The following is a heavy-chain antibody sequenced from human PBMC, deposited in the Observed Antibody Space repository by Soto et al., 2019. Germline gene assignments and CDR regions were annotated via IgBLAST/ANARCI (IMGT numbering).Heavy chain of an antibody. CDR1: GFTFSSYG. J-gene: IGHJ6*02. CDR3: AKERFGHLCFEDYGMDA. CDR2: ISYDGTNK. D-gene: IGHD3-10*01. V-gene: IGHV3-30*18. Sequence: QVQLVESGGGVVQPGRSLRLSCAASGFTFSSYGMHWVRQAPGKGLEWVALISYDGTNKYYADSVKGRFTISRDNFENTLKLQMNSLRAEDTDVYYCAKERFGHLCFEDYGMDAWGQGTTVTVSS.